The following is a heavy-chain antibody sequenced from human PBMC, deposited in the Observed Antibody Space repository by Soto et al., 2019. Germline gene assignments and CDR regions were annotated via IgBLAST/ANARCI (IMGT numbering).Heavy chain of an antibody. J-gene: IGHJ3*01. CDR2: IYYSGST. V-gene: IGHV4-59*01. CDR1: GVSISSYY. Sequence: SETLSLTCTFSGVSISSYYWSCIRQPPGKGLEWIGYIYYSGSTNYNPSLKSRVTISVDTSKNQFSLKLSSVTAADTAVYYCARAQDIVVVQAALEVWGQGTTVSVS. CDR3: ARAQDIVVVQAALEV. D-gene: IGHD2-2*01.